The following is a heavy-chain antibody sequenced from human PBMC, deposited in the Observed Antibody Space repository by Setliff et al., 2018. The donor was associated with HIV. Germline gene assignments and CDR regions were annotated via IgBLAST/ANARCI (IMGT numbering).Heavy chain of an antibody. D-gene: IGHD5-12*01. Sequence: SETLSLTCAVYGGSFSANYWTWIRQPPGEGLEWIGEIHHTGSTNYNPSLKSRVTISADTSKNQFSLNLRSVTAADTAVYFCATLRWLRSKHSDYWGQGTLVTVSS. CDR3: ATLRWLRSKHSDY. V-gene: IGHV4-34*01. CDR2: IHHTGST. J-gene: IGHJ4*01. CDR1: GGSFSANY.